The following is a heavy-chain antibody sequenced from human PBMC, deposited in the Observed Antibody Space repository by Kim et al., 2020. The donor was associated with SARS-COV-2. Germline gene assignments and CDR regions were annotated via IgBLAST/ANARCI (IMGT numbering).Heavy chain of an antibody. V-gene: IGHV4-59*13. CDR2: IYYSGST. CDR1: GGSISSYY. D-gene: IGHD6-13*01. Sequence: SETLSLTCTVSGGSISSYYWSWIRQPPGKGLEWIGYIYYSGSTNYNPSLKSRVTISVDTSKNQFSLKLSSVTAADTAVYYCSRARYFFGTIAARPPGYF. CDR3: SRARYFFGTIAARPPGYF. J-gene: IGHJ2*01.